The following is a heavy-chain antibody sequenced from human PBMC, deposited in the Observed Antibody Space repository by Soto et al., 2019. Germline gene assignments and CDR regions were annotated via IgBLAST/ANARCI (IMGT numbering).Heavy chain of an antibody. V-gene: IGHV3-74*01. Sequence: GSLRLSCAASGFTFNISAMTWVRQAPGKGLEWLSGINSDGTISSYADSVKGRFTISRDNARNTLSLQMNSLRADDTAVYYCARLSGDHSAFFSYGMDAWGQGTTVTVSS. CDR3: ARLSGDHSAFFSYGMDA. J-gene: IGHJ6*02. D-gene: IGHD2-21*01. CDR1: GFTFNISA. CDR2: INSDGTIS.